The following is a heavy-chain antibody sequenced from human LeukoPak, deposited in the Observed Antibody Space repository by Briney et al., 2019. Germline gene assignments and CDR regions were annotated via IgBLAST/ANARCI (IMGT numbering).Heavy chain of an antibody. CDR3: ARDFWSGIFDY. CDR2: INHSGST. J-gene: IGHJ4*02. Sequence: SETPSLTCAVYGGSFSGYYWSWIRQPPGKGLEWIGEINHSGSTNYNPSLKSRVTISVDTSKNQFSLKLSSVTAADTAVYYCARDFWSGIFDYWGQGTLVTVSS. CDR1: GGSFSGYY. D-gene: IGHD3-3*01. V-gene: IGHV4-34*01.